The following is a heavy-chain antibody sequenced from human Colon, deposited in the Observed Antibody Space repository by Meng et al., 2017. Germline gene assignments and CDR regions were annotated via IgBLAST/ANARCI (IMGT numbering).Heavy chain of an antibody. Sequence: QVQLQESGPGLVKPSQTLSLTCTVSGGSISSGGYYWSWIRQHPGKGLEWIGYIYYSGSTYYNPSLKSRVTISVDTSKNQFSLRLSSVTATDTAVYYCARTGRFLEPDYWGQGTLVTVSS. J-gene: IGHJ4*02. CDR3: ARTGRFLEPDY. CDR1: GGSISSGGYY. D-gene: IGHD3-3*01. V-gene: IGHV4-31*03. CDR2: IYYSGST.